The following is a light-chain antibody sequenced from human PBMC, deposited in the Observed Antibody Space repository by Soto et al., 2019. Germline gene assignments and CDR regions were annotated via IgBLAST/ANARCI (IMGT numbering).Light chain of an antibody. CDR2: GPS. CDR1: QSVNRN. CDR3: QQYNNWPRT. V-gene: IGKV3-15*01. Sequence: IVVTQSPATLSVSPWARASLSCRASQSVNRNLAWYQQKPGQAPRLLIFGPSTRATGVPGRFSGSGSGTEFTLTISSLQSEDFAVYYCQQYNNWPRTFGQGTKVDIK. J-gene: IGKJ1*01.